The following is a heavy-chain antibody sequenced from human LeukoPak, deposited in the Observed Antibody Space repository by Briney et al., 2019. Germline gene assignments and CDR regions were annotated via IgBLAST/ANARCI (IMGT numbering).Heavy chain of an antibody. CDR3: ARGRQEISMILVVMTGLSYYWDV. D-gene: IGHD3-22*01. V-gene: IGHV4-34*01. J-gene: IGHJ6*03. CDR1: GGSFSGYY. CDR2: ITPSEST. Sequence: PSETLSLTCAVYGGSFSGYYWTWIRQSPGKGLEWIGEITPSESTYYTQSVKSRCTISRDTSKNQISLRLSSVTAADTAVYYCARGRQEISMILVVMTGLSYYWDVWGKGTTVTVS.